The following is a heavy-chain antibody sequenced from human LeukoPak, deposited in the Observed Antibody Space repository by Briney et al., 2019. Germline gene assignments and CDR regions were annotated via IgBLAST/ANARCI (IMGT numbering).Heavy chain of an antibody. V-gene: IGHV3-23*01. CDR3: ARGGGHDY. Sequence: PGGSLRLSCAASGFTFNTYAMNWVRQAPGKGLEWVSTIGIGGGTFYADSVKGRFTISRDNSKSTVYLQMNSLRVDGTALYYCARGGGHDYWGQGTLVTASS. D-gene: IGHD2-15*01. J-gene: IGHJ4*02. CDR2: IGIGGGT. CDR1: GFTFNTYA.